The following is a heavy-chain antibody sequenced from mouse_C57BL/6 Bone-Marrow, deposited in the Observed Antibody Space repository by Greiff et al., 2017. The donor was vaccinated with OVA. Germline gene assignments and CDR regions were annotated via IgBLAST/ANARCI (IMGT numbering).Heavy chain of an antibody. CDR2: IDPENGDT. V-gene: IGHV14-4*01. D-gene: IGHD1-1*01. J-gene: IGHJ4*01. CDR3: TTPAVVATGDYAMDY. CDR1: GFNIKDDY. Sequence: EVKLMESGAELVRPGASVKLSCTASGFNIKDDYMHWVKQRPEQGLEWIGWIDPENGDTEYASKFQGKATITADTSSNTAYLQLSSLTSEDTAVYYCTTPAVVATGDYAMDYWGQGTSVTVSS.